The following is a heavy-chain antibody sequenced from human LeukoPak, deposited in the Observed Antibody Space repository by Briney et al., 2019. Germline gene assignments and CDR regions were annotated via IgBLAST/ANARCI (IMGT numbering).Heavy chain of an antibody. CDR1: GYTFTSYA. Sequence: GASVKVSCKTSGYTFTSYAMHWVRQAPGQRLEWMGWINAGNGNTKYSQKFQGRVTITRDTSASTAYMELSSLRSEDTAVYYCARAAGDRPVVATIWYYFDYWGQGTLVTVSS. D-gene: IGHD5-12*01. CDR3: ARAAGDRPVVATIWYYFDY. CDR2: INAGNGNT. V-gene: IGHV1-3*01. J-gene: IGHJ4*02.